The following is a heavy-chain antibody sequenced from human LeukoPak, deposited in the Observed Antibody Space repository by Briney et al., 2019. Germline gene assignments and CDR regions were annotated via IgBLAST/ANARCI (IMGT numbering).Heavy chain of an antibody. CDR1: GGSISSGGYY. CDR3: ATDTYYYGSGSPVD. J-gene: IGHJ4*02. Sequence: SQTLSLTCTVSGGSISSGGYYWSWIRQPPGKGLEWIGYIHHSGSTYYNPSLKSRVTISVDRSKNQFSLKLSSVTAADTAVYYCATDTYYYGSGSPVDWGQGTLVTVSS. CDR2: IHHSGST. V-gene: IGHV4-30-2*01. D-gene: IGHD3-10*01.